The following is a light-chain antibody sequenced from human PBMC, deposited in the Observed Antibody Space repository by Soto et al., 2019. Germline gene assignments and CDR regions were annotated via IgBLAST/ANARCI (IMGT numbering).Light chain of an antibody. J-gene: IGLJ1*01. Sequence: QSALTQPPSASGSPGQSVAISCTGTSSDVGGYNYVSWYQQHPGKAPKLMIYEVNKRPSGLPDRFAGSKSGNPASLTVSGLQAEDVADYYCSSYAGSSNVFGTGTKLTVL. CDR2: EVN. CDR3: SSYAGSSNV. V-gene: IGLV2-8*01. CDR1: SSDVGGYNY.